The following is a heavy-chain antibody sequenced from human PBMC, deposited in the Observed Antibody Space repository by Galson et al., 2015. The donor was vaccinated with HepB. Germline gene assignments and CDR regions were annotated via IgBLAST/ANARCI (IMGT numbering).Heavy chain of an antibody. CDR3: AREGATVTTGGEFDY. CDR1: GDSVSSNSAA. J-gene: IGHJ4*02. V-gene: IGHV6-1*01. CDR2: TYYRSKWYN. D-gene: IGHD4-17*01. Sequence: CAISGDSVSSNSAAWNWIRQSPSRGLEWLGRTYYRSKWYNDYAVSVKSRITINPDTSKNQFSLQLNSVTPEDTAVYYCAREGATVTTGGEFDYWGQGTLVTVSS.